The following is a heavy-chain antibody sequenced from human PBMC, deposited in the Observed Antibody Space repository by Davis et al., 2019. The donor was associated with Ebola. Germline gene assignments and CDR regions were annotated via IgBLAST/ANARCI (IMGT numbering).Heavy chain of an antibody. J-gene: IGHJ4*02. CDR3: ARCEENPDTTMVSCFDY. CDR2: INTNTGNP. D-gene: IGHD5-18*01. CDR1: GYTFTGYA. Sequence: ASVKVSCKASGYTFTGYAMTWVRQAPGQGLEWMGLINTNTGNPTYAQGFTGRFVFSLDTSVSTAYLQISSLKAEDTAVYYCARCEENPDTTMVSCFDYWGQGTLVTVSS. V-gene: IGHV7-4-1*02.